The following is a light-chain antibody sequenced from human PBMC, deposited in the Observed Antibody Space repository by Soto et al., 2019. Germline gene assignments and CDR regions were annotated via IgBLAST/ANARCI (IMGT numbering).Light chain of an antibody. CDR1: QSVSDN. Sequence: VLTQSPATLSLSPGERATLSCRASQSVSDNLAWYQQKPGQAPRLLIYGASTRATGIPARFSGSGSGTEFTLTISSLQSEDFAVYYCQQYNNWPLTFGGGTKVEI. J-gene: IGKJ4*01. CDR3: QQYNNWPLT. CDR2: GAS. V-gene: IGKV3D-15*01.